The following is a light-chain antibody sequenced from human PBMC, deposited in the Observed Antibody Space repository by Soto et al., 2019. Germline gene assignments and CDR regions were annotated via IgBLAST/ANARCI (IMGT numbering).Light chain of an antibody. CDR3: LHHGSSLWT. V-gene: IGKV3-20*01. Sequence: EIVFTQSPDTLSLSPGQRATLFCRASQSVSSYLAWYQQKPGQAPRLLIYGASNRATGIPDRFSGSGSGTDFTLTISRLEPEDFAMYYCLHHGSSLWTFGQGTKVDI. CDR2: GAS. J-gene: IGKJ1*01. CDR1: QSVSSY.